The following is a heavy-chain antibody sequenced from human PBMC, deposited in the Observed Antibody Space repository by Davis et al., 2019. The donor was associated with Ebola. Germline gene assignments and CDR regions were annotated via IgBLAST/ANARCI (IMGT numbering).Heavy chain of an antibody. CDR3: ARDRRWLQWYYFDY. V-gene: IGHV4-59*01. Sequence: SETLSLTCTVSGGSISSYYWSWIRQPPGTGLEWIGYIYYSGSTNYNPSLKSRVTISLDTSKNQFSLKLSSVTAADTAVYYCARDRRWLQWYYFDYWGQGTLVTVSS. CDR2: IYYSGST. J-gene: IGHJ4*02. D-gene: IGHD5-24*01. CDR1: GGSISSYY.